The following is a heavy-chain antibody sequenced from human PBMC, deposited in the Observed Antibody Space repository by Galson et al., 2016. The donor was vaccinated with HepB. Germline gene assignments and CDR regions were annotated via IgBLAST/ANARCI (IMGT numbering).Heavy chain of an antibody. D-gene: IGHD6-13*01. V-gene: IGHV1-18*01. J-gene: IGHJ1*01. Sequence: SVKDSCKASGYTFTSYGISWVRPAPGQGLEWMGWISTFNGKTIDAQKLQDRVTMTTDTSTSTAYRELRSMSSDDTAVYYCASDFRLAAGGTSYFHHLGHGTLVTVSS. CDR2: ISTFNGKT. CDR1: GYTFTSYG. CDR3: ASDFRLAAGGTSYFHH.